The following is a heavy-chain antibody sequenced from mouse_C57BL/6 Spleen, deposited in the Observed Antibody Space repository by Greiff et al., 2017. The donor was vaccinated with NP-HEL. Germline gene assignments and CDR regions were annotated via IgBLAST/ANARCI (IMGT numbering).Heavy chain of an antibody. Sequence: VQLQQSGAELVKPGASVKLSCKASGYTFTEYTIHWVKQRSGQGLEWIGWFYPGSGSIKYNETFKDKATLTAYKSSSTVYMELSRLTSEDSAFYFCARHVEDYYAMDYWGQGTSVTVSS. CDR3: ARHVEDYYAMDY. CDR2: FYPGSGSI. V-gene: IGHV1-62-2*01. CDR1: GYTFTEYT. J-gene: IGHJ4*01.